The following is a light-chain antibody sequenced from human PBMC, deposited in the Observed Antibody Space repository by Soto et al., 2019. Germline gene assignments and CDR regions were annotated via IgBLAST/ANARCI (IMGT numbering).Light chain of an antibody. CDR1: QNVHSD. J-gene: IGKJ4*01. V-gene: IGKV3-15*01. CDR3: QQYNNWPLT. Sequence: EVVMTQSPDTLSVSPGDGATLSCRASQNVHSDLAWYQQKPGQAPRLVIYDTSTRATDIPVRFTGRGYGKEFTLTISRLESEDFAVYYCQQYNNWPLTFGGGTKVEIK. CDR2: DTS.